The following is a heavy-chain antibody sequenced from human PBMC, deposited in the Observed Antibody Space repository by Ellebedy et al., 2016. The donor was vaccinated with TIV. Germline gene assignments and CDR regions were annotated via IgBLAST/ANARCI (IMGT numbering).Heavy chain of an antibody. CDR3: ARRASYGDYAVQVNPWFDP. D-gene: IGHD4-17*01. CDR2: IRQEGDEI. V-gene: IGHV3-7*01. J-gene: IGHJ5*02. Sequence: PGGSLRLSCAASGFNFRSYWMTWVRQAPGKGLEWVAKIRQEGDEIYYVESVKGRLTISRDNAKNSLFLQMNSLRVEETAVYYCARRASYGDYAVQVNPWFDPWGQGTLVTVSS. CDR1: GFNFRSYW.